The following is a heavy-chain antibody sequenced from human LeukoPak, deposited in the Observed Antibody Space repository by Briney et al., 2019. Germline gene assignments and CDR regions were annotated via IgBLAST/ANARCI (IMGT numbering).Heavy chain of an antibody. J-gene: IGHJ6*02. CDR2: ISSTSGAV. CDR1: GFSFSRFG. CDR3: TKLGLLAYCGGDCRGMDV. V-gene: IGHV3-48*02. Sequence: GGSLRLSCAASGFSFSRFGMNWVRQAPGKGLEWISHISSTSGAVYYADSVKGRFTISRDNAKNSLYLQMSSLRNEDTAIYYCTKLGLLAYCGGDCRGMDVWGQGTTVTVSS. D-gene: IGHD2-21*02.